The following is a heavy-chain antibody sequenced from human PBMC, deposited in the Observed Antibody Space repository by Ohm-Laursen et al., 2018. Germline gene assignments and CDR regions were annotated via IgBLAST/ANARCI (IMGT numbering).Heavy chain of an antibody. D-gene: IGHD2/OR15-2a*01. CDR1: GFTSSNAW. J-gene: IGHJ5*02. CDR3: STDHFS. CDR2: IKSKAAGETR. V-gene: IGHV3-15*01. Sequence: SLRLSCAASGFTSSNAWMSWVRQAPGKGLAYVGRIKSKAAGETREYAEPVKGRFTILRDDSKNTLSLQMNSLKTEDTGVYYCSTDHFSWGQGTLVTVSS.